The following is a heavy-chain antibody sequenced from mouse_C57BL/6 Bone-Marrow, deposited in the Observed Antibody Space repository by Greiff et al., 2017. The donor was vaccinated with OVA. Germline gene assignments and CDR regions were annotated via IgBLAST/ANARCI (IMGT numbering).Heavy chain of an antibody. CDR3: ARITELYYSNYEFAY. Sequence: LKESGPGILQPSQTLSLTCSFSGFSLSTFGMGVGWIRQPSGKGLEWLAPIWWDDDKYYNPALKSRLTISTDTSKNQVFLKIANVDTADTATYYCARITELYYSNYEFAYWGQGTLVTVSA. J-gene: IGHJ3*01. V-gene: IGHV8-8*01. D-gene: IGHD2-5*01. CDR1: GFSLSTFGMG. CDR2: IWWDDDK.